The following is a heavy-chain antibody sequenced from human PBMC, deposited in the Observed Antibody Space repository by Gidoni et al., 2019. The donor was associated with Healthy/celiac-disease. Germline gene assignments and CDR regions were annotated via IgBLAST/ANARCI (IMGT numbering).Heavy chain of an antibody. CDR3: ARREPPDY. CDR1: GGAISSSRYY. Sequence: QLQLPESRPGLVTPSETLSLTCTVSGGAISSSRYYWGWSRQPPGKGLEWIGSIYYSGSTYYNPSLKSRVTISVDTSKNQFSLKLSSVTAADTAVYYCARREPPDYWGQGTLVTVSS. CDR2: IYYSGST. J-gene: IGHJ4*02. D-gene: IGHD1-26*01. V-gene: IGHV4-39*01.